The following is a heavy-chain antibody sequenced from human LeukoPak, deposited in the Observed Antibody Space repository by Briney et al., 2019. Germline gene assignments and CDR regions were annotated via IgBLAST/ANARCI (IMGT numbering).Heavy chain of an antibody. CDR3: TKDANTYYDFWSGYPHYYFGTDV. D-gene: IGHD3-3*01. J-gene: IGHJ6*02. Sequence: GGSLRLSCAASGFTFNSNGLHWVRQAPGKGLEWVAVISPDGGEEGYGDSVKGRFTISRDNSKNTLYLQINNLRPEDTAVYFCTKDANTYYDFWSGYPHYYFGTDVWGQGTTVIVSS. V-gene: IGHV3-30*18. CDR1: GFTFNSNG. CDR2: ISPDGGEE.